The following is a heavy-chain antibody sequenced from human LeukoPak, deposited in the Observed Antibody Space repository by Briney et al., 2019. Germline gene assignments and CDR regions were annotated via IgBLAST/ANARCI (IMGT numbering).Heavy chain of an antibody. Sequence: PSETLSLTCAVSGYSISSGYYWGWIRQPPGKGLEWIGSIYHSGSTYYNPSLKGRVTISVDTSKNQFSLKLSSVTAADTAVYYCARATYYYDSRYYFDYWGQGTLVTVSS. D-gene: IGHD3-22*01. CDR2: IYHSGST. V-gene: IGHV4-38-2*01. J-gene: IGHJ4*02. CDR1: GYSISSGYY. CDR3: ARATYYYDSRYYFDY.